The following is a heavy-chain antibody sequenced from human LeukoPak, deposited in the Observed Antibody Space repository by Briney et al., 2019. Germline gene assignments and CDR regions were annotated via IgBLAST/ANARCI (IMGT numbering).Heavy chain of an antibody. Sequence: GGSLRLSCAASGYTFSDYSMNWVRQAPGKGLEWISYIGIDSGNTIYADSVKGRFTISGDKAKNSLYLQMNSLRVEDTAVYYCARDYKYAFDNWGQGTLVTVSS. CDR3: ARDYKYAFDN. CDR1: GYTFSDYS. CDR2: IGIDSGNT. D-gene: IGHD5-24*01. V-gene: IGHV3-48*01. J-gene: IGHJ4*02.